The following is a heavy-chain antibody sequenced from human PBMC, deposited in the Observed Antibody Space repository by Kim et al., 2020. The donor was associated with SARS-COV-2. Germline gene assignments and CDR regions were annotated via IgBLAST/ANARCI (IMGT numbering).Heavy chain of an antibody. Sequence: SETLSLTCTVSGGSISSGGYYWSWIRQHPGKGLEWIGYIYYSGSTYYNPSLKSRVTISVDTSKNQFSLKLSSVTAADTAVYYCESGKGHRILFDNYYYYYMDVWGKGTTVTVSS. J-gene: IGHJ6*03. CDR1: GGSISSGGYY. V-gene: IGHV4-31*03. CDR3: ESGKGHRILFDNYYYYYMDV. D-gene: IGHD2-15*01. CDR2: IYYSGST.